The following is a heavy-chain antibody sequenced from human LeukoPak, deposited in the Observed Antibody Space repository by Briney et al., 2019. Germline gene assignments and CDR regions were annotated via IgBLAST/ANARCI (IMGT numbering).Heavy chain of an antibody. CDR3: ARARSSGYPDY. J-gene: IGHJ4*02. Sequence: SETLSLTCTVSGGSISSYYWSWIRQPPGKGLEWIGYIYYSGSTNYNPSLKSRVTISLDTSKTQFSLKLSSVTAADTAVYYCARARSSGYPDYWGQGTLVTVSS. CDR1: GGSISSYY. V-gene: IGHV4-59*01. D-gene: IGHD3-22*01. CDR2: IYYSGST.